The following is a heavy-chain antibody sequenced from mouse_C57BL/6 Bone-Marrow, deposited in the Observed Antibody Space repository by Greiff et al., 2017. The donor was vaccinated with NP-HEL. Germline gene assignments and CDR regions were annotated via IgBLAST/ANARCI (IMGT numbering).Heavy chain of an antibody. CDR2: IRNKANGYTT. V-gene: IGHV7-3*01. CDR3: ARYNDYDYFDY. CDR1: GFTFTDYY. Sequence: EVNVVESGGGLVQPGGSLSLSCAASGFTFTDYYMSWVRQPPGKALEWLGFIRNKANGYTTEYSASVKGRFTISRDNSQSILYLQMNALRAEDSATYYCARYNDYDYFDYWGQGTTLTVSS. J-gene: IGHJ2*01. D-gene: IGHD2-4*01.